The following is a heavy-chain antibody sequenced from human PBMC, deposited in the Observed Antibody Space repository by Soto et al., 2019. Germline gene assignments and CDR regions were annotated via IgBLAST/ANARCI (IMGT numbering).Heavy chain of an antibody. V-gene: IGHV4-4*02. D-gene: IGHD3-22*01. J-gene: IGHJ3*02. CDR3: ATFRSGYYQTDASDI. CDR1: GDAISSNNW. Sequence: SETLSLTCAVSGDAISSNNWWTWVRQPPGKGPEWIGEIHHSGSTNYNPSLKSRVTISIDKSKNQFSLNLSSVTAADTAMYYCATFRSGYYQTDASDIWGQGTMVTVS. CDR2: IHHSGST.